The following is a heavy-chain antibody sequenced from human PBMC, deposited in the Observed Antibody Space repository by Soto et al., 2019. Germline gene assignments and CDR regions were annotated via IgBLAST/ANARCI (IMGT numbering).Heavy chain of an antibody. D-gene: IGHD3-3*01. V-gene: IGHV3-9*01. Sequence: EVQLVESGGGLVQPGRSLRLSCAASGFTFDDYAMHWVRQAPGKGLEWVSGISWNSGSIGYADSVKGRFTISRDNAKNSLYLQMNSLRAEDTALYYCAKDPKERLSLYYFDYWGQGTLVTVSS. CDR2: ISWNSGSI. CDR3: AKDPKERLSLYYFDY. CDR1: GFTFDDYA. J-gene: IGHJ4*02.